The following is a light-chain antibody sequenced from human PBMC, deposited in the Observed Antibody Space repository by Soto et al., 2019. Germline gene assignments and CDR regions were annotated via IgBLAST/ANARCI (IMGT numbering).Light chain of an antibody. V-gene: IGLV2-8*01. CDR2: EVS. J-gene: IGLJ2*01. Sequence: QSALTQPPSASGSPGQSVTISCTGTTSDVGGYNFVSWYQQHPGKAPKLMIYEVSQRPAGVPDRFSGSKSGNRASLTVSGLQAEDEADYYCCSYAGSSTLVFGGGTQLTVL. CDR1: TSDVGGYNF. CDR3: CSYAGSSTLV.